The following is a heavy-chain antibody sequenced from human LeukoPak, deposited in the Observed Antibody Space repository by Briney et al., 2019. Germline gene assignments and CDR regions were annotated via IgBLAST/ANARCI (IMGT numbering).Heavy chain of an antibody. Sequence: GGSLRLSCAASGFTFSTYWMSWVRQAPGKGLEWVANIKHDGSERDYVDSVKGRFTISRDNAKNLLSLHMNSLRAEDTAVYYCAREDYDLLTGYHGDAFDIWGQGTMVTVSS. J-gene: IGHJ3*02. CDR2: IKHDGSER. V-gene: IGHV3-7*01. D-gene: IGHD3/OR15-3a*01. CDR1: GFTFSTYW. CDR3: AREDYDLLTGYHGDAFDI.